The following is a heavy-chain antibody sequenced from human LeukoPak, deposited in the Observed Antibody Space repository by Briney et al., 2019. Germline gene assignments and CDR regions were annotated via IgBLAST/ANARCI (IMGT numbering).Heavy chain of an antibody. D-gene: IGHD5-12*01. CDR2: IYYSGST. V-gene: IGHV4-31*03. CDR3: ARFTQYSGYDYFDY. Sequence: SQTLSLTCTVSGGSISSGGYYWSWIRQHPGKGLEWIGYIYYSGSTYYNPSLKSRVTISVDTSKNQFSLKLSSVTAADTAVYYCARFTQYSGYDYFDYWAQGTLVTVSS. J-gene: IGHJ4*02. CDR1: GGSISSGGYY.